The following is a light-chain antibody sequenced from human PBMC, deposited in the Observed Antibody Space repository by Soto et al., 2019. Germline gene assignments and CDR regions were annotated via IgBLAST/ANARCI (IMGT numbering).Light chain of an antibody. CDR3: ELYGGSPLS. J-gene: IGKJ3*01. V-gene: IGKV3-20*01. Sequence: EIVLTQSPGTLSLSPGEIATLSCRASQRLGSRRLAWYQHKPGQPHRLLIHAASTRATGIPDRFSGSASGTDFTLTVSRLEHDDCAEYFCELYGGSPLSFGPGNKVDV. CDR1: QRLGSRR. CDR2: AAS.